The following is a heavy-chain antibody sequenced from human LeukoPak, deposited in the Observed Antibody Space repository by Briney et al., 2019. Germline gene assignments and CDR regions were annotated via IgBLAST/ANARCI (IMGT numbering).Heavy chain of an antibody. J-gene: IGHJ4*02. Sequence: GGSLRLSCTASGFTFSSYAVHWVRQAPGKGLEWVAVISYDGSNKYYADSVKGRFTISRDNSKNTLYLQMNSLRAEDTAVYYCARVDSGSRLDYWGQGTLVTVSS. CDR3: ARVDSGSRLDY. D-gene: IGHD1-26*01. CDR1: GFTFSSYA. CDR2: ISYDGSNK. V-gene: IGHV3-30-3*01.